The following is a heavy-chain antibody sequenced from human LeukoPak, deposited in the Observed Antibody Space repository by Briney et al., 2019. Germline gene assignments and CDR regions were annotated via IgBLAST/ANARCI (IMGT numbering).Heavy chain of an antibody. CDR3: ARVVQWPLTYYFDY. CDR1: GFTFSIYG. D-gene: IGHD6-19*01. Sequence: QPGGSLRLSCAASGFTFSIYGMTWVRQAPGKGLEWVSYISSSGNTIYYADSVKGRFTISRDNAKNSLYLQMNSLRDEDTAVYYYARVVQWPLTYYFDYWGQGTLVTVSS. V-gene: IGHV3-48*02. CDR2: ISSSGNTI. J-gene: IGHJ4*02.